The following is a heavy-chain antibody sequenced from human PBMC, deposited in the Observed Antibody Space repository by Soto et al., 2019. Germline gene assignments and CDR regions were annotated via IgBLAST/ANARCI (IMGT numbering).Heavy chain of an antibody. CDR2: ISAHNGNT. V-gene: IGHV1-18*01. J-gene: IGHJ4*02. CDR1: GHAFTTYG. D-gene: IGHD1-1*01. Sequence: VHLVQSGAEVKKPGASEKVSCKGSGHAFTTYGITWVRQAPGQGLEWMGWISAHNGNTNYAQKLQGRVTVTRDTSTSTAYMELRSLRSDDTAVYYCVRGRYGDYWDQGALVTVSS. CDR3: VRGRYGDY.